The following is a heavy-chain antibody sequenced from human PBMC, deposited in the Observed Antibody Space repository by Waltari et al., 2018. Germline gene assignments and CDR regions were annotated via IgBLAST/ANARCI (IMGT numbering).Heavy chain of an antibody. V-gene: IGHV3-30*02. CDR2: IRYDGSNK. Sequence: QVQLVESGGGVVQPGGSLRLSCAASGFTFRRYGMHWVRQAPGKGLEWVAFIRYDGSNKYYADSVKGRFTISRDNSKNTLYLQMNSLRAEDTAVYYCSSVAATPTDYWGQGTLVTVSS. CDR3: SSVAATPTDY. J-gene: IGHJ4*02. CDR1: GFTFRRYG. D-gene: IGHD2-15*01.